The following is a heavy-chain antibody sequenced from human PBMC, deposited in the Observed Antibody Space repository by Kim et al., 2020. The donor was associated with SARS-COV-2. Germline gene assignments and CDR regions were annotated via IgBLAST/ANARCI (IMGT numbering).Heavy chain of an antibody. CDR3: ARGSPFDY. CDR2: GGST. J-gene: IGHJ4*02. V-gene: IGHV3-66*01. Sequence: GGSTFDADSVKGRFTISRDNSKNTLYLQMNSLRAEDTAVYYCARGSPFDYWGQGTLVTVSS.